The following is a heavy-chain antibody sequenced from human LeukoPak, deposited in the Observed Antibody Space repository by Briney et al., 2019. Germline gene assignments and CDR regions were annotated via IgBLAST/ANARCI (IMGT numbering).Heavy chain of an antibody. D-gene: IGHD3-3*01. CDR3: ARRITIPGVVSEPSYYFDY. CDR2: SYSSGST. J-gene: IGHJ4*02. Sequence: PSETLSLTCNVSGGSISTGTYYWSWIRQPAGKGLEWIGRSYSSGSTNYNPSLKSRVTISVDTSKNQFSLKLTSVTAADTAVYYCARRITIPGVVSEPSYYFDYWGQGTLVTVSS. CDR1: GGSISTGTYY. V-gene: IGHV4-61*02.